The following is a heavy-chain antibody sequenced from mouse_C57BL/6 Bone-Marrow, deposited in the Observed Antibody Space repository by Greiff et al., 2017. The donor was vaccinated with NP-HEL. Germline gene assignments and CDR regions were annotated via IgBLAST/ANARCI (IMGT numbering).Heavy chain of an antibody. CDR2: IYPSDSET. V-gene: IGHV1-61*01. CDR1: GYTFTSYW. J-gene: IGHJ1*03. D-gene: IGHD1-1*01. Sequence: QVQLQQPGAELVRPGSSVKLSCKASGYTFTSYWMDWVKQRPGHGLEWIGNIYPSDSETHYNQKFKDKAPLTVDKSSSTADMQLSSLTSEDSAVYYCARDGTTVVGYFDVWGTGTTVTVSS. CDR3: ARDGTTVVGYFDV.